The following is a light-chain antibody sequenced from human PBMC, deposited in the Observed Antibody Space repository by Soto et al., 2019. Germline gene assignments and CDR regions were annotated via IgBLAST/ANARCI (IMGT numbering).Light chain of an antibody. CDR2: AAS. CDR1: QGVRDY. Sequence: IQMIQSPFSLFASVGDRVTLTCQASQGVRDYVHWYQQRPGKAPNLLIYAASTLHSGVPSRFSGSGSGTFFTLTINGLQPEDFATYYCQQSYITPRIFGQGTKVEV. V-gene: IGKV1-39*01. J-gene: IGKJ1*01. CDR3: QQSYITPRI.